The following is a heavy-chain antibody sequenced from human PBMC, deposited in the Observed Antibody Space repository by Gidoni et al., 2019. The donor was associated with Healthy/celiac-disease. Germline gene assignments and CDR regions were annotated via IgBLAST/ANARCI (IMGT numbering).Heavy chain of an antibody. J-gene: IGHJ4*02. V-gene: IGHV3-73*01. D-gene: IGHD2-15*01. Sequence: EVQLVESGGGLVQPGGSLKPSCDAPGFTLSGSAMHWVLQVSGKGLEWVGRIRSKANSYATAYAASVKGRFTISRDDSKNTAYLQMNSLKTEDTAVYYCTRLGVVAARNYWGQGTLVTVSS. CDR2: IRSKANSYAT. CDR1: GFTLSGSA. CDR3: TRLGVVAARNY.